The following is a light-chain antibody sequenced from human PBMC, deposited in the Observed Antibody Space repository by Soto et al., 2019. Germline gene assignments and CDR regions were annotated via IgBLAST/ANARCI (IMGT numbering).Light chain of an antibody. V-gene: IGKV1-5*01. CDR3: QQYKSYPWT. CDR2: DAS. CDR1: ESVSSW. J-gene: IGKJ1*01. Sequence: DIQMTQSPSTLSAFVGDRVTITCRANESVSSWLAWYQQKVGKAPNLLIYDASSLESGVPSRFSGSGSVTEFALTISSLQPDDFATYYCQQYKSYPWTFGLGTKVES.